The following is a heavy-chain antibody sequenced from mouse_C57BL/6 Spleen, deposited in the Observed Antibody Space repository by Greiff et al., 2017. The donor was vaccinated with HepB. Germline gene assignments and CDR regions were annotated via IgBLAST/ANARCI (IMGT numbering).Heavy chain of an antibody. CDR1: GFTFSSYA. Sequence: EVKVVESGEGLVKPGGSLKLSCAASGFTFSSYAMSWVRQTPEKRLEWVAYISSGGDYIYYADTVKGRFTISRDNARNTLYLQMSSLKSEDTAMYYCTRDGLLSFDYWGQGTTLTVSS. CDR2: ISSGGDYI. V-gene: IGHV5-9-1*02. CDR3: TRDGLLSFDY. D-gene: IGHD2-1*01. J-gene: IGHJ2*01.